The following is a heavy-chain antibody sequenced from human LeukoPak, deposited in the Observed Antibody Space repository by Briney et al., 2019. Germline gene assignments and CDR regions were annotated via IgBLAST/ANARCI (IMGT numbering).Heavy chain of an antibody. J-gene: IGHJ4*02. CDR3: AKDPSDLGGSGSNNYFDC. CDR1: GFTFNTYW. D-gene: IGHD3-10*01. CDR2: MNNDGRVI. V-gene: IGHV3-74*01. Sequence: GGSLRLSCRVSGFTFNTYWMHWVRQAPGKGLVWVSRMNNDGRVISYADSVKGRFTISRDNSRNTLYLQMNSLRAEDTAVYYCAKDPSDLGGSGSNNYFDCWGQGTLVTVSS.